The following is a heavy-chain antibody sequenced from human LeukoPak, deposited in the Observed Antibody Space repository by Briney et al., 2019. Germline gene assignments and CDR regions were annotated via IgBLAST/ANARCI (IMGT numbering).Heavy chain of an antibody. CDR1: GFTFSSYS. CDR3: ARELSYGDFPFDS. CDR2: ISSSSSTI. D-gene: IGHD4-17*01. J-gene: IGHJ4*02. Sequence: PGGSLRLSCAASGFTFSSYSMNWVRQAPGKGLEWVSYISSSSSTIYYADSVKGRFTISRDNAKNSLYLQMNSLRAEDTAVYYCARELSYGDFPFDSWGQGTLVTVSS. V-gene: IGHV3-48*04.